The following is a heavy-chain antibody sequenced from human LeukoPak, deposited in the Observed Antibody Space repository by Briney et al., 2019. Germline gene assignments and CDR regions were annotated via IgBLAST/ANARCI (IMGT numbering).Heavy chain of an antibody. CDR2: INSDGSST. Sequence: GGPLRLSCAASGFTFSNYWMHWVRQAPGKGLMWVSRINSDGSSTSYADSVKGRFTISRDNAKNTLYLQMNSLRAEDTAVYYCARVVRWFDPWGQGTLVTVSS. J-gene: IGHJ5*02. V-gene: IGHV3-74*01. CDR1: GFTFSNYW. CDR3: ARVVRWFDP.